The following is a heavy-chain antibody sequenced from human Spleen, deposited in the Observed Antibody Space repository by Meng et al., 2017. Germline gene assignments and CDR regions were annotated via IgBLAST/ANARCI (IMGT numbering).Heavy chain of an antibody. V-gene: IGHV4-4*02. CDR3: ARAGVGTTILDY. CDR1: GGSISSSNW. CDR2: IYHSGST. D-gene: IGHD1-26*01. Sequence: QVQLQEAGPGLVKPSGTLSLTCAVSGGSISSSNWWSWVRQPPGKGLEWIGEIYHSGSTNYNPSLKSRVTISVDTSKNQFSLKLSSVTAADTAVYYCARAGVGTTILDYWGQGTLVTVSS. J-gene: IGHJ4*02.